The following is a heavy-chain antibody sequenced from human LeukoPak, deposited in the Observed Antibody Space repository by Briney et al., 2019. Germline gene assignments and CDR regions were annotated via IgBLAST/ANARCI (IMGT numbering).Heavy chain of an antibody. CDR1: GFTFDDYA. V-gene: IGHV3-9*01. Sequence: PGGSLRLSCAASGFTFDDYAMHWVRQAPGKGLEWVSGISWNSGSIGYADSVKGRFTISRDNAKNSLYLQMNSLRAEDTALYYCAKDRWSSSGLIDYWGQGTLVTVSS. CDR3: AKDRWSSSGLIDY. J-gene: IGHJ4*02. D-gene: IGHD6-6*01. CDR2: ISWNSGSI.